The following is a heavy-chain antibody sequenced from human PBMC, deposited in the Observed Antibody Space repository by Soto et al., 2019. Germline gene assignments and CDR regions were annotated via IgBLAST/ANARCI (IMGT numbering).Heavy chain of an antibody. J-gene: IGHJ5*02. CDR1: GASISGFY. V-gene: IGHV4-4*07. D-gene: IGHD1-1*01. CDR2: IYATGTT. Sequence: QVQLQESGPGLVKPSETLSLTCTVSGASISGFYWSWIRKSAGKGLEWIGRIYATGTTDYNPSLKSRVMMSVYTSKKQFSLKLRSVTAADTAVYYCVRDGTKTLRDWFDPWCQGISVTVSS. CDR3: VRDGTKTLRDWFDP.